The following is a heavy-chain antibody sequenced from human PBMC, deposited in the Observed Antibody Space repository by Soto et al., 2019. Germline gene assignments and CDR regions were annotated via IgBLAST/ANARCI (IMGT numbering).Heavy chain of an antibody. D-gene: IGHD5-18*01. CDR2: IKTDGSST. J-gene: IGHJ4*02. Sequence: EVQLVESGGGLVQPGGSLRLSCAASGFSFSNYWIHWVRQAPGKGLVWVSRIKTDGSSTDYAASVKGRFTISRDNAKNTLYLQRHSLTADDTAVYYCAKREGNTYGLFHWGQGTLVTVSS. CDR1: GFSFSNYW. CDR3: AKREGNTYGLFH. V-gene: IGHV3-74*01.